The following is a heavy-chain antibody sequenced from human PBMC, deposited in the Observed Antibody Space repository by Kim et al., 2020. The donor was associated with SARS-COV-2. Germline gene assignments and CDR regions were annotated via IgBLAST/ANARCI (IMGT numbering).Heavy chain of an antibody. CDR2: IKSKTDGATT. J-gene: IGHJ4*02. D-gene: IGHD3-10*01. CDR1: GFTFSNAW. CDR3: TTELLWFGE. V-gene: IGHV3-15*01. Sequence: GGSLRLSCAASGFTFSNAWMSWVRQAPGKGLEWVGRIKSKTDGATTDYAAPVKGRFTISRDDSKNTLYLQMNSLKTEDTAVYYCTTELLWFGEWGQGTL.